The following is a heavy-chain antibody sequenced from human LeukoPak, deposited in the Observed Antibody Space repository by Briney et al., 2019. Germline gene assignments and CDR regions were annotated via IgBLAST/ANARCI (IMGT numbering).Heavy chain of an antibody. D-gene: IGHD3-22*01. V-gene: IGHV4-39*01. CDR3: AEIVEYYDSSGYYSWFDP. CDR1: GGSISSSSYY. Sequence: PSETLSLTCTVSGGSISSSSYYWGWIRQPPGKGLEWIGSIYYSGSTYYNPSLKSRVTISVDTSKNQFSLKLSSVTAADTAVYYCAEIVEYYDSSGYYSWFDPWGQGTLVTVSS. CDR2: IYYSGST. J-gene: IGHJ5*02.